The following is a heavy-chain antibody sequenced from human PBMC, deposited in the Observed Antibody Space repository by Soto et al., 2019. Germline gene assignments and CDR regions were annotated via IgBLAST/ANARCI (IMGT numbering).Heavy chain of an antibody. CDR2: IGNIIGGT. CDR1: GFTFSSYA. Sequence: GGSLRLSCAGSGFTFSSYAMSWVRQAPGKGLEWVSAIGNIIGGTYYADSVKGRFTISRDNSKNTMYLQMSSLRAEDTAVYYCAARGTCSGGTCYSFGGQGTLVTVSS. D-gene: IGHD2-15*01. CDR3: AARGTCSGGTCYSF. V-gene: IGHV3-23*01. J-gene: IGHJ4*02.